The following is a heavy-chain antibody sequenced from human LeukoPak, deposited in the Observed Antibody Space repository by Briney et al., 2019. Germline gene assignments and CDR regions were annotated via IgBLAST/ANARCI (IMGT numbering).Heavy chain of an antibody. CDR1: GGSISSSSYY. CDR2: IYTSGST. CDR3: ARDLPRLDGSTSCYFCGGWFDP. D-gene: IGHD2-2*01. Sequence: SETLSLTCTVSGGSISSSSYYWGWIRQPAGKGLEWIGRIYTSGSTNYNPSLKSRVTMSVDTSKNQFSLKLSSVTAADTAVYYCARDLPRLDGSTSCYFCGGWFDPWGQGTLVTVSS. V-gene: IGHV4-61*02. J-gene: IGHJ5*02.